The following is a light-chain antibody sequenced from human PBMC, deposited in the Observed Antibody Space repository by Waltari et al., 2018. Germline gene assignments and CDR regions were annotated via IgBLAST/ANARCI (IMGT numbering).Light chain of an antibody. CDR1: QTIRNY. CDR3: QETYTTLFT. V-gene: IGKV1-39*01. Sequence: DIQMTQSPPSLAASVGHSVNITCRASQTIRNYLNWYQQRPGKAPKLLISAASSLQSGVPSRFSGSGSGTDFALTISSLQPEDFASYHCQETYTTLFTFGPGTKVEIK. J-gene: IGKJ3*01. CDR2: AAS.